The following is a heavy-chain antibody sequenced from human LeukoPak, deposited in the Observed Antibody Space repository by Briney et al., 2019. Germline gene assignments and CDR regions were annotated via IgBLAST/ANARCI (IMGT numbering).Heavy chain of an antibody. CDR1: GFTFSSYE. CDR3: ARSVHIGYHDY. J-gene: IGHJ4*02. D-gene: IGHD2-21*01. CDR2: ISSSGSTI. V-gene: IGHV3-48*03. Sequence: PGGSLRLSCAASGFTFSSYEMNWVRQAPGKGLEWVSYISSSGSTIYYADSVKGRFTISRDNSKNTVYLQMNSLRAEDTAVYYCARSVHIGYHDYWGQGTLVTVSS.